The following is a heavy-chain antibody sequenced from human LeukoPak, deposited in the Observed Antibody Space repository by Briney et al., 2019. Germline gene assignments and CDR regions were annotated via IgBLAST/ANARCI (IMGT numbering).Heavy chain of an antibody. CDR2: ISATGGTI. Sequence: PGGSLRVSCAASGFTFSRYAMSWVRQAPGKGMEWVSYISATGGTIYYADSVKGRFTISRDNAKNSLCLQMNSLRLEETALYYCARNYPDGGGGRYFDWLPVFWGQGTLVTVSS. CDR1: GFTFSRYA. J-gene: IGHJ4*02. CDR3: ARNYPDGGGGRYFDWLPVF. V-gene: IGHV3-48*04. D-gene: IGHD3-9*01.